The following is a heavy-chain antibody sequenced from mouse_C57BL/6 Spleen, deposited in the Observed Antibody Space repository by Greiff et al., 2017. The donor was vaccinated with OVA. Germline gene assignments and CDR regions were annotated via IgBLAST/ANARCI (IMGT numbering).Heavy chain of an antibody. V-gene: IGHV1-55*01. Sequence: QVQLQQSGAELVKPGASVKMSCKASGYTFTSYWITWVKQRPGQGLEWIGDIYPGSGSTNYNEKFKSKATLTVDTSSSTAYMQLSSLTSEDSAVYYCARRVSYDYDAWFAYWGQGTLVTVSA. CDR2: IYPGSGST. D-gene: IGHD2-4*01. J-gene: IGHJ3*01. CDR1: GYTFTSYW. CDR3: ARRVSYDYDAWFAY.